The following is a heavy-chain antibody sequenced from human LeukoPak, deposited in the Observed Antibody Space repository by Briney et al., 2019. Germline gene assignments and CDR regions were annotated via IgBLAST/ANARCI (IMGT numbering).Heavy chain of an antibody. J-gene: IGHJ6*02. CDR2: INHSGST. D-gene: IGHD3-22*01. Sequence: PSETLSLTCAVYGGSFSGYYWSWIRQPPGKGLEWIGEINHSGSTNYNPSLKSRVTISVDTSKNQFSLKLSSVTAADTAVYYCARGRPDDSSGYYDYYYYYGMDVWGQGTTVTVSS. CDR1: GGSFSGYY. CDR3: ARGRPDDSSGYYDYYYYYGMDV. V-gene: IGHV4-34*01.